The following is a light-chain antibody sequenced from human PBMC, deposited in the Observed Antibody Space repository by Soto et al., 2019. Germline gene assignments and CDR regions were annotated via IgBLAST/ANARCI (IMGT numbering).Light chain of an antibody. Sequence: IVLTQSPGTPSLSPGERASLSCRASQSVRNNYLAWYQQKPGQAPRLLISGASSRAAGIPDRFSGSGSETDFTLTISRLEPEDFALYFCQQYGNPRITFGQGTRLEIK. CDR2: GAS. V-gene: IGKV3-20*01. CDR3: QQYGNPRIT. CDR1: QSVRNNY. J-gene: IGKJ5*01.